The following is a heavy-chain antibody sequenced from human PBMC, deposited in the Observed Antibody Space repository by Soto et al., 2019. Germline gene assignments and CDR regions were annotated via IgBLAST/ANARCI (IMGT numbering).Heavy chain of an antibody. J-gene: IGHJ5*02. CDR2: ITSSSTYI. CDR1: GFTFSSYT. V-gene: IGHV3-21*01. D-gene: IGHD3-3*01. Sequence: EVQLVESGGGLVKPGGSLRLSCAASGFTFSSYTLNWVRQAPGKGLEWVSSITSSSTYIYYADSVKSRFTISRDNAKNSLFLQMNSLRTGDTGVYYCASELNFGVATLSWDQGTLVTVSS. CDR3: ASELNFGVATLS.